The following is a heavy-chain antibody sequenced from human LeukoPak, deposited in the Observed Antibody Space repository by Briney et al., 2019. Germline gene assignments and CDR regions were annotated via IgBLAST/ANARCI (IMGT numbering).Heavy chain of an antibody. CDR3: ARGSGSYNWFDP. CDR1: GGSISSGGHS. D-gene: IGHD1-26*01. J-gene: IGHJ5*02. V-gene: IGHV4-30-4*07. Sequence: SETLSLTCDVSGGSISSGGHSWSWIRQPPGKGLEWIGYIYYSGSTYYNPSLKSRVTMSVDTSKNQFSLKLSSVTAADTAVYYCARGSGSYNWFDPWGQGTLVTVSS. CDR2: IYYSGST.